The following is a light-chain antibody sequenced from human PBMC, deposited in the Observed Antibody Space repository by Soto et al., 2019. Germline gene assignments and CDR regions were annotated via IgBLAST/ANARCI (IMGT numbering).Light chain of an antibody. CDR3: QQSYSTPPWT. CDR1: QSISSY. V-gene: IGKV1-39*01. Sequence: DIQMTQSPSSLSASVGDRVTITCRASQSISSYLTWYQQKPGKAPKLLIYATSSLQSGVPSRFSGSESGKDFALTISSLQPEDFATYYCQQSYSTPPWTFGQGTKVDIK. J-gene: IGKJ1*01. CDR2: ATS.